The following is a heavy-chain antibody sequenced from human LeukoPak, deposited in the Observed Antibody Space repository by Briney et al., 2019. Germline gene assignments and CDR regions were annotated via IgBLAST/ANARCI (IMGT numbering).Heavy chain of an antibody. J-gene: IGHJ4*02. CDR1: GFTFSSYA. Sequence: PGGSLRLSCAASGFTFSSYAMSWVRQAPGKGLESVSGISGSGGSTYYADSVKGRFTISRDNSKNRLYLRMNSLRAEDTAVYYCAKRPRGNYLDPFDYWGQGTLVTVSS. CDR3: AKRPRGNYLDPFDY. CDR2: ISGSGGST. V-gene: IGHV3-23*01. D-gene: IGHD3-10*01.